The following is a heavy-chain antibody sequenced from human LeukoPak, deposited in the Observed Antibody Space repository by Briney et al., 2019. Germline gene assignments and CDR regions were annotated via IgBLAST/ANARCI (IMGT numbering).Heavy chain of an antibody. CDR2: IWYDGSNE. J-gene: IGHJ5*02. D-gene: IGHD5-24*01. Sequence: GGSLRLSCAASGFTFSSYGMHWVRQAPGKGLEWVAVIWYDGSNEYYADSVKGRFTISRDNSKNTLYLQMNSLRAEDTAVYYCARSRREKNWFDPWGQGTLVTVSS. CDR1: GFTFSSYG. CDR3: ARSRREKNWFDP. V-gene: IGHV3-33*01.